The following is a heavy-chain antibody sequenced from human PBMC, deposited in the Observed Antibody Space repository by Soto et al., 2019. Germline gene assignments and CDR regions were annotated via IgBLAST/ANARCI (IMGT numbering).Heavy chain of an antibody. CDR2: INTNSGNP. D-gene: IGHD1-1*01. J-gene: IGHJ6*02. CDR3: ARDRNPWNDVDYHCGMDV. V-gene: IGHV7-4-1*01. Sequence: QVQLVQSGSELKKPGASVKVSCKASGYTFTSYAMNWVRQAPGQGLEWMGWINTNSGNPTYAQGFAGRFVFSLDTSVSTAYLQSCSLKAEDTAVYYCARDRNPWNDVDYHCGMDVWGQGTTVTVSS. CDR1: GYTFTSYA.